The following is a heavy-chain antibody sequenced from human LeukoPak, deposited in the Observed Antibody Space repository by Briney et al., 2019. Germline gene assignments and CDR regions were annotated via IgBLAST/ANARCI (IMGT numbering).Heavy chain of an antibody. V-gene: IGHV3-48*03. CDR2: ISGAGTTT. J-gene: IGHJ4*02. CDR1: GFTFSPYE. CDR3: VRGYTWYYFDY. D-gene: IGHD2-8*01. Sequence: QLGGSLRLSCAASGFTFSPYEMHWIRQAPGKGLEWVSYISGAGTTTYYADSLKGRFTISRDNAKNSLYLQMSSLRAEDTAIYYCVRGYTWYYFDYWGQGTLVTVSS.